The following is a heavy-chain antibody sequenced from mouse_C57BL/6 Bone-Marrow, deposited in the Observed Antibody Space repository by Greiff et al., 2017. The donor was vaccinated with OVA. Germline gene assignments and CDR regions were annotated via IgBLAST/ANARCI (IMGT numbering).Heavy chain of an antibody. CDR2: ISDGGSYT. CDR3: ARVDIRSVVAPYYYDY. Sequence: EVQLVESGGGLVKPGGSLKLSCAASGFTFSSYAMSWVRQTPEKRLEWVATISDGGSYTYYPDNVKGRFTISRDNAKNSLYLQMSHLKSEDTAVYYCARVDIRSVVAPYYYDYWGQGTTLTVSS. CDR1: GFTFSSYA. J-gene: IGHJ2*01. D-gene: IGHD1-1*01. V-gene: IGHV5-4*01.